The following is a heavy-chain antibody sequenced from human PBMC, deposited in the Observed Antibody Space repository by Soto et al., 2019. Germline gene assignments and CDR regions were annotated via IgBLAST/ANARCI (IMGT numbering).Heavy chain of an antibody. CDR1: GETISSYY. V-gene: IGHV4-59*01. D-gene: IGHD2-8*02. CDR2: IDHSGST. Sequence: SERRWLTWTVWGETISSYYWSWIGQPPGKGLEWIGYIDHSGSTKYNPSRKSRVTRSADTSKNQRCMKLSSMNAGDTAVYYCETATPSRYCTGDTCYYYHGMDFCRQVTTVTFSS. J-gene: IGHJ6*02. CDR3: ETATPSRYCTGDTCYYYHGMDF.